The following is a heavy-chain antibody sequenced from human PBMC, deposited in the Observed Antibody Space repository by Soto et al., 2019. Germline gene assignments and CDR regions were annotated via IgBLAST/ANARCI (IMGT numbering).Heavy chain of an antibody. D-gene: IGHD6-6*01. V-gene: IGHV3-15*01. CDR1: GITFSNVW. Sequence: EVQLVESGGGLVQPGGTLRVSCAASGITFSNVWMTWVRQAPGKGLEWVGRIKSKTDGGTTDYGAPVRGRFTISRDDSKNTLHLQMNSLKTEDTAVYYCTTGRFSSSLYFDSWGQGTLVTVSS. J-gene: IGHJ4*02. CDR2: IKSKTDGGTT. CDR3: TTGRFSSSLYFDS.